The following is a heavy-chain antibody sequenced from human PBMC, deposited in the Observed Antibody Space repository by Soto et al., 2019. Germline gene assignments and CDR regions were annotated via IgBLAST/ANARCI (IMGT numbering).Heavy chain of an antibody. CDR1: GGSISSSNW. D-gene: IGHD3-3*01. CDR2: IYHSGST. Sequence: SETLSLTCAVSGGSISSSNWWSWVRQPPGKGLEWIGEIYHSGSTNYNPSLKSRVTISVDKSKNQFSLKLSSVTAADTAVYYCASTYYDFWSGYYTYYYYGMDVWGQGTTVTVSS. V-gene: IGHV4-4*02. J-gene: IGHJ6*02. CDR3: ASTYYDFWSGYYTYYYYGMDV.